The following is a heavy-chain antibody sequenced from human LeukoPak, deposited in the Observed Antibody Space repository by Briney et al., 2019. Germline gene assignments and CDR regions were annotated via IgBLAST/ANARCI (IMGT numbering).Heavy chain of an antibody. J-gene: IGHJ4*02. CDR3: ARDSSYDSSEYFDY. Sequence: GGSLRLSCAASGFTFSDYYMSWIRQAPGKGLEWVSYISSSGSTIYYADSVKGRFTISRDNAKNSLYLQMNSLRAEDTAVYYCARDSSYDSSEYFDYWGQGTLVTVSS. D-gene: IGHD3-22*01. CDR1: GFTFSDYY. V-gene: IGHV3-11*04. CDR2: ISSSGSTI.